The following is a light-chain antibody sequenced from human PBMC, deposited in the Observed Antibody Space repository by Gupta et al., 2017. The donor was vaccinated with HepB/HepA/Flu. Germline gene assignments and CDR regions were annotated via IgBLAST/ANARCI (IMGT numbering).Light chain of an antibody. CDR2: LGS. CDR3: MQALESPRT. CDR1: QSLVHSNGYNY. Sequence: DIVMTQSPLSLPVTLGEPASISCRSSQSLVHSNGYNYLDWYLQKPGQSPQLLIYLGSNRASGVPDRFSGSGSGADFTLKISRVEADDVGVYYCMQALESPRTFGQGTKLETK. V-gene: IGKV2-28*01. J-gene: IGKJ2*02.